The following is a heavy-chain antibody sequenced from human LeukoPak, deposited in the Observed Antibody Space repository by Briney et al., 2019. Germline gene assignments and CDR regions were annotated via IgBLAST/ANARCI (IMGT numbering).Heavy chain of an antibody. D-gene: IGHD1-1*01. J-gene: IGHJ5*02. CDR1: GITFSDAW. CDR3: TTGVVAKTDRRRFDP. V-gene: IGHV3-15*01. Sequence: PGGSLRLSCAASGITFSDAWMSWVRQAPGKGLEWVGRIKSKTEGETTDYAGPVKGRFTISRDDSKNMLFLQMKSLKSEETAVYYCTTGVVAKTDRRRFDPWGQGTLVTVSS. CDR2: IKSKTEGETT.